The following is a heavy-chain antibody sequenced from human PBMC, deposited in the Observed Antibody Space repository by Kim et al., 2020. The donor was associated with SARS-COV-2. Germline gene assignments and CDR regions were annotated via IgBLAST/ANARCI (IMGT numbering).Heavy chain of an antibody. Sequence: GGSLRLSCAASGFTFSSYAMHWVRQAPGKGLEWVAVISYDGSNKYYADSVKGRFTISRDNSKNTLYLQMNSLRAEDTAVYYCARGPYCSGGSCYGYYYYG. CDR2: ISYDGSNK. CDR1: GFTFSSYA. V-gene: IGHV3-30*04. D-gene: IGHD2-15*01. J-gene: IGHJ6*01. CDR3: ARGPYCSGGSCYGYYYYG.